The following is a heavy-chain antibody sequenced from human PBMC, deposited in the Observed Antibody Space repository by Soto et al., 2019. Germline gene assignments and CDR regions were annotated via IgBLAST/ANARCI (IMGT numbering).Heavy chain of an antibody. D-gene: IGHD3-22*01. CDR2: ISSSGSTI. CDR1: GFTFSSYE. CDR3: ARDTAFISSGLFNP. Sequence: GGSLRLSSAASGFTFSSYEMNWVRQAPGKGLEWVSYISSSGSTIYYADSVKGRFTISRDNARKSLFLHMNSLRAEDTAVYYCARDTAFISSGLFNPWGQGTLVTVSS. V-gene: IGHV3-48*03. J-gene: IGHJ5*02.